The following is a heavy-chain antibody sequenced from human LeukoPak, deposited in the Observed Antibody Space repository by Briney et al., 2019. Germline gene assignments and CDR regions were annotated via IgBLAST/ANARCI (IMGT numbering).Heavy chain of an antibody. Sequence: SETLSLTCTVSGGSISSYYWSWIRQPPGKGLEWIGYVYSSGNTNYNPSLKSRVTISVDTSKNQFSLKLSSVTAADTAVYYCARASVLLSADYWGQGTLVTVSS. D-gene: IGHD3-10*01. CDR2: VYSSGNT. J-gene: IGHJ4*02. CDR1: GGSISSYY. V-gene: IGHV4-59*01. CDR3: ARASVLLSADY.